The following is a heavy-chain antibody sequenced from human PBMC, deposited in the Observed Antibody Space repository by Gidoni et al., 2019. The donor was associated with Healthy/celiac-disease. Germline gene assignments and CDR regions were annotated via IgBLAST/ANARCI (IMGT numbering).Heavy chain of an antibody. CDR1: GFTCSSYA. D-gene: IGHD3-3*01. CDR3: ARDWREAWSGYYSDFYFAY. Sequence: QVKLVESGGGVVQPGRSLRLSCAASGFTCSSYAMHWVRQAPGKGLEWVAVISYDGSNKYYADSVKGRFTISRDNSKNTRYLQMNSLRAEDTAVYYCARDWREAWSGYYSDFYFAYWGQGTLVTVSS. J-gene: IGHJ4*02. CDR2: ISYDGSNK. V-gene: IGHV3-30-3*01.